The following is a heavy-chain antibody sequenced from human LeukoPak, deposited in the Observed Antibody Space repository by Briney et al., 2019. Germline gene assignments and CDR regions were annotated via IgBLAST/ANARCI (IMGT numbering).Heavy chain of an antibody. D-gene: IGHD3-3*01. V-gene: IGHV3-53*01. CDR1: GFTVSINY. CDR2: VYGDGST. CDR3: AKVSSRRITIFGVVIANWFDP. J-gene: IGHJ5*02. Sequence: GGSLRLSCAVSGFTVSINYMAWVRQAPGKGLEWVSLVYGDGSTYYADSVKGRFTISRDNSKNTLYLQMNSLRAEDTAVYYCAKVSSRRITIFGVVIANWFDPWGQGTLVTVSS.